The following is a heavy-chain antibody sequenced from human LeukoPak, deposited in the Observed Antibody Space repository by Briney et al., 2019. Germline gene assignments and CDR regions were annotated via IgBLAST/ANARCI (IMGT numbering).Heavy chain of an antibody. V-gene: IGHV4-59*01. CDR1: GGSISSYY. D-gene: IGHD2/OR15-2a*01. CDR2: IYYSGST. J-gene: IGHJ6*02. CDR3: ARVIYGGYGMDV. Sequence: SETLSLSCTVSGGSISSYYWSWIRQPPGKGLEWIGYIYYSGSTNYNPSLKSRVTISVDTSKNQFSLKLSSVTAADTAVYYCARVIYGGYGMDVWGQGTTVTVSS.